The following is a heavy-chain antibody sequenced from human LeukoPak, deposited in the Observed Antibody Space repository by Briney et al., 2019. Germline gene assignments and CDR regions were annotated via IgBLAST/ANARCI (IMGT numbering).Heavy chain of an antibody. J-gene: IGHJ5*02. V-gene: IGHV1-2*02. Sequence: ASVKVSCKASGYTFTDFYIHWVRQAPGQGLEWMGWINPDSGGTNSARDFLGRVTMTRDTSVSTAYVELSRLRPDDTAIYYCARGRVREQFDPSGQGTLVSVSS. D-gene: IGHD3-3*01. CDR2: INPDSGGT. CDR3: ARGRVREQFDP. CDR1: GYTFTDFY.